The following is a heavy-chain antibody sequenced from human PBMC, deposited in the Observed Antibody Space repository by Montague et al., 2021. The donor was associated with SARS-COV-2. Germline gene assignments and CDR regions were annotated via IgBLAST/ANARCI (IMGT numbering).Heavy chain of an antibody. D-gene: IGHD2-15*01. CDR3: ARVGKQYCSGWSCNYKNPYFGMAV. Sequence: SLRLSCAASGFTFGNYEMNWVRQAPGKGLEWVSYISSSATVTYNTDSVKGRFSIFRDNGRNSLFLQMNSLRAEDTAIYYCARVGKQYCSGWSCNYKNPYFGMAVWGQGTTVTVSS. V-gene: IGHV3-48*03. CDR1: GFTFGNYE. J-gene: IGHJ6*02. CDR2: ISSSATVT.